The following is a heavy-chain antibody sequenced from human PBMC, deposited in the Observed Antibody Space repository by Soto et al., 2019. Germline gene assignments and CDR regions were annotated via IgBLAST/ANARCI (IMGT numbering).Heavy chain of an antibody. CDR1: GDTFSSYA. CDR2: IIPMFGTA. J-gene: IGHJ4*02. Sequence: QVQLVQSGAEVKKPGSSVKVSCKASGDTFSSYAINWVRQAPGQGLEWMGGIIPMFGTANYAQKFKSRVTITAGESTSTVYMELSSLRSEDTAVYYCARVGPAHYYDSSGYYSPLYYWGQGTLVTVSS. CDR3: ARVGPAHYYDSSGYYSPLYY. V-gene: IGHV1-69*01. D-gene: IGHD3-22*01.